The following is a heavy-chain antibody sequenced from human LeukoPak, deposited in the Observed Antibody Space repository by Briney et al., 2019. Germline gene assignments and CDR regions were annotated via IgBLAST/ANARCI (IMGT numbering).Heavy chain of an antibody. CDR1: GFTFSSYA. Sequence: PGWSLRLSCAASGFTFSSYAMHWVRQAPGKGLEGVAVISYDGSNKYYADSVKGRFTISRDNSKNTLYLQMYSLRAEDTAVYYCARALYGSGSYSDYWGQGTLVTVSS. J-gene: IGHJ4*02. CDR2: ISYDGSNK. CDR3: ARALYGSGSYSDY. V-gene: IGHV3-30*04. D-gene: IGHD3-10*01.